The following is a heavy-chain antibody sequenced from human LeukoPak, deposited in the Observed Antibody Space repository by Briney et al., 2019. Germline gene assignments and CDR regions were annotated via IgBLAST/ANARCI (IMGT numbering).Heavy chain of an antibody. D-gene: IGHD2-8*01. Sequence: SETLSLTCAVYGGSFSGYYWSWIRHPPGKRLEWIGEINHSGSTDYNTSLKRRVTISVATSKNQFSLKLSSVTAAGTAVYYCARRDRPGMLDYWGQGTLVTVSS. CDR1: GGSFSGYY. J-gene: IGHJ4*02. CDR2: INHSGST. V-gene: IGHV4-34*01. CDR3: ARRDRPGMLDY.